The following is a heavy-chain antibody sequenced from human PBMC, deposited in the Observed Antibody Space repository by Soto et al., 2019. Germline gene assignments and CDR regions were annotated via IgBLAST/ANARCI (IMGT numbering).Heavy chain of an antibody. V-gene: IGHV5-51*01. D-gene: IGHD4-4*01. CDR2: IYPGDSDT. CDR3: SRHNSNFRFYYYAKDG. CDR1: GYTFTDYW. Sequence: PGESLKISCKGSGYTFTDYWIGWVRQLPGKGLEWTGIIYPGDSDTRYSPSFQGHVTITVDKSTSTAYLQWNTLKASDTAMYYCSRHNSNFRFYYYAKDGWGQGTTGTGSS. J-gene: IGHJ6*02.